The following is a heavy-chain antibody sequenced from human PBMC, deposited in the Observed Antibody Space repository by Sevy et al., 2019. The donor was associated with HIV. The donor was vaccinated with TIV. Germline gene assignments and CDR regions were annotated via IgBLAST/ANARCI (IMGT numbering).Heavy chain of an antibody. D-gene: IGHD3-10*01. CDR1: GFTFSEYG. Sequence: GGSLRLSCVASGFTFSEYGMHWVRQAPGKGLEWVAVISHDGRNNKYNADSVKGRFTSSRDNSKNTLYLQMNSLRAEDTGIYDCARDRGEILRSAFKSWGQGTRVTVSS. J-gene: IGHJ5*02. CDR2: ISHDGRNNK. CDR3: ARDRGEILRSAFKS. V-gene: IGHV3-33*08.